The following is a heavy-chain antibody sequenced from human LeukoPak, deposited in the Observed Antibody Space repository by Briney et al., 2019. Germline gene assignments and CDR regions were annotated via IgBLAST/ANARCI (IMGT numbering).Heavy chain of an antibody. D-gene: IGHD5-24*01. J-gene: IGHJ4*02. Sequence: SETLSLTCTVSGGSISSSSYYWGWIRQPPGKGLEWIGSIYYSGSTYYNPSLKSRVTISVDTSKNQFSLKLSSVTAADTAVYYCARGRRDGYNLERYDYWGQGTLVTVSP. CDR3: ARGRRDGYNLERYDY. V-gene: IGHV4-39*07. CDR1: GGSISSSSYY. CDR2: IYYSGST.